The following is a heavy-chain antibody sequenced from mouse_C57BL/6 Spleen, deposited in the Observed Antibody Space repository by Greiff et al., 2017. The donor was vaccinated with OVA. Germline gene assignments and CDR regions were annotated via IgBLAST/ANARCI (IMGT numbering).Heavy chain of an antibody. CDR2: IWSGGST. J-gene: IGHJ1*03. CDR1: GFSFTSYG. D-gene: IGHD5-1*01. CDR3: ARPGEYSGWYFDV. V-gene: IGHV2-2*01. Sequence: VQRVESGPGLVQPSQSLSITCTVSGFSFTSYGVHWVRQSPGKGLEWLGVIWSGGSTDYNAAFISRLSISKDNSKSQVFFKMNSLQADDTAIYYCARPGEYSGWYFDVWGTGTTVTVSS.